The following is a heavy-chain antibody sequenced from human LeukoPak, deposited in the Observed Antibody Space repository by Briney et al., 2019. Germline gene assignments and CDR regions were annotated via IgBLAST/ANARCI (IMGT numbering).Heavy chain of an antibody. D-gene: IGHD3-3*01. CDR3: ARRNPGDFFDY. CDR2: IYYTGST. J-gene: IGHJ4*02. V-gene: IGHV4-59*08. CDR1: GGSITSYY. Sequence: PSETLSLTCTVSGGSITSYYWSWVRQPPGKGLEWIGYIYYTGSTDYNPSLKSRVTISVDTSKNQFSLILSSVTAADTAVYYCARRNPGDFFDYWGQGSLVTVSS.